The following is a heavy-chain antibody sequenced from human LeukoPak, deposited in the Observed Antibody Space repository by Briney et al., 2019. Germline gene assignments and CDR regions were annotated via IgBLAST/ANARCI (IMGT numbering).Heavy chain of an antibody. CDR2: IYYSGST. D-gene: IGHD1-26*01. Sequence: PSETLSLTCTVSGGSISSYYWSWIRQPPGKGLEWIGYIYYSGSTNYSPSLKSRVTISVDTSKNQFSLKLSSVTAADTAVYYCARLYSGSYSDAFDIWGQGTMVTVSS. CDR3: ARLYSGSYSDAFDI. J-gene: IGHJ3*02. CDR1: GGSISSYY. V-gene: IGHV4-59*01.